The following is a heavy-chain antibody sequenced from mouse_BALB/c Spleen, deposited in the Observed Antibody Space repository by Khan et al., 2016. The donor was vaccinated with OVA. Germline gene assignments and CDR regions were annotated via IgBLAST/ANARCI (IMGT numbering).Heavy chain of an antibody. CDR1: GFTFSNYA. Sequence: EVELVESGGGLVQPGGSLKLSCEGSGFTFSNYAMSWVRQTPERRLEWVATLSSGGNTYYSVSVKGRFTIFRDNDRYFLYLRMRSAGSGDGALYYGASDYWFTYWGQGTMVPVSA. CDR3: ASDYWFTY. D-gene: IGHD2-4*01. CDR2: LSSGGNT. V-gene: IGHV5-6-5*01. J-gene: IGHJ3*01.